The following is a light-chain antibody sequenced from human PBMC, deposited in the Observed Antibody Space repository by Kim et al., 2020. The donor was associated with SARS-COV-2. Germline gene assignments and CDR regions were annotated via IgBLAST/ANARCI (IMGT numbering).Light chain of an antibody. CDR1: QRVGTW. CDR2: DVS. CDR3: QQYNSYWT. J-gene: IGKJ1*01. V-gene: IGKV1-5*01. Sequence: DIQMTQSPSTLSASVGDRVTITCRASQRVGTWLAWYQQKPGKAPNLLIYDVSNLQSGVPSRFSGSGSGTEFTLTISSLQPDDFATYYCQQYNSYWTFGQGTKVEIK.